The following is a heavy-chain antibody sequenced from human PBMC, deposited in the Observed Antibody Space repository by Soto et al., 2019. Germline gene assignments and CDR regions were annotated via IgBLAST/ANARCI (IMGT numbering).Heavy chain of an antibody. D-gene: IGHD2-21*01. CDR3: VRDSYISHYYYGMDV. CDR1: GFSFSDHY. J-gene: IGHJ6*02. CDR2: INPDGSDR. V-gene: IGHV3-74*01. Sequence: EVQLVESGGGLVQPGGSLRLSCAASGFSFSDHYMDWVRQASGKGLEWVSRINPDGSDRNYADSVKGRFTISRDNAKNTLYLQMNSLRAEDTAVYFCVRDSYISHYYYGMDVWGQGTTVTVSS.